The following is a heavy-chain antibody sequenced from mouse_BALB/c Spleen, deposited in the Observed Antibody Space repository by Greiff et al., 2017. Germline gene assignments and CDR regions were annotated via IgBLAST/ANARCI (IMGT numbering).Heavy chain of an antibody. CDR2: ISSGSSTI. CDR3: ARSGYRYDEEYYFDY. V-gene: IGHV5-17*02. Sequence: EVKLMESGGGLVQPGGSRKLSCAASGFTFSSFGMHWVRQAPEKGLEWVAYISSGSSTIYYADTVKGRFTISRDNPKNTLFLQMTSLRSEDTAMYYCARSGYRYDEEYYFDYWGQGTTLTVSS. J-gene: IGHJ2*01. D-gene: IGHD2-14*01. CDR1: GFTFSSFG.